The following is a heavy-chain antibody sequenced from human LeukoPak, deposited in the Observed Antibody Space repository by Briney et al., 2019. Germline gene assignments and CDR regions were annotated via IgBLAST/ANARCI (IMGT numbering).Heavy chain of an antibody. V-gene: IGHV3-74*01. CDR3: ARAASAYNSDYYFDH. CDR2: INSDGSST. D-gene: IGHD1-1*01. CDR1: GFTFSSYW. J-gene: IGHJ4*02. Sequence: PGGSLRLSCAASGFTFSSYWMHWVRQAPGKGLVWVSRINSDGSSTSYADSVKDRFTISRDNAENTLPLEMKGLRAEDTAMYYCARAASAYNSDYYFDHWGQGALVTVSS.